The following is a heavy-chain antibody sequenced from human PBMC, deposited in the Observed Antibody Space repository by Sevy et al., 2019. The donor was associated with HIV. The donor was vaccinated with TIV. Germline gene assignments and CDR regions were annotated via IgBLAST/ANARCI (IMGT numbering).Heavy chain of an antibody. D-gene: IGHD3-22*01. CDR3: AKDMIVVVGVALDI. V-gene: IGHV3-23*01. CDR2: ISGSGGET. J-gene: IGHJ3*02. Sequence: GGSLRLSCAASEFTFSSYAMSWVRQAPGKGLEWVSSISGSGGETYYADSVKGRFTISRDKSKNTLYLQMNSLRVEDTAVYYCAKDMIVVVGVALDIWGQGTLVTVSS. CDR1: EFTFSSYA.